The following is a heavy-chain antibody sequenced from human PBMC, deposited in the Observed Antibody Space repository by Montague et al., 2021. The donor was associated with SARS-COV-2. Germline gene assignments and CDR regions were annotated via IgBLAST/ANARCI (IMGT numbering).Heavy chain of an antibody. CDR1: GGSISNYY. CDR3: ARVTPGYYYGLGASAYFDH. V-gene: IGHV4-59*01. CDR2: VYYNGST. J-gene: IGHJ4*02. Sequence: SETLSLTCTVSGGSISNYYWSWIRQPPGKGLEWVGYVYYNGSTNYNPSLKSRVTISVDTSKNQFSLKLSSVTAADTAVYYCARVTPGYYYGLGASAYFDHWGQGTLVTVSS. D-gene: IGHD3-10*01.